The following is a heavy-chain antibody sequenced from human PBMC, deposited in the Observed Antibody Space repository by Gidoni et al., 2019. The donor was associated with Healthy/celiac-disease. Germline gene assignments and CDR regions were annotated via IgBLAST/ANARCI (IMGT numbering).Heavy chain of an antibody. V-gene: IGHV3-30*01. D-gene: IGHD4-4*01. Sequence: QVQLVESGGGVVQPGRSLRLSCAASGFTFSSYAMHWVRQAPGKGLEWVAVISYDGSNKYYADSVKGRFTISRDNSKNTLYLQMNSLRAEDTAVYYCARSPVTTIGCFDYWGQGTLVTVSS. CDR1: GFTFSSYA. CDR2: ISYDGSNK. J-gene: IGHJ4*02. CDR3: ARSPVTTIGCFDY.